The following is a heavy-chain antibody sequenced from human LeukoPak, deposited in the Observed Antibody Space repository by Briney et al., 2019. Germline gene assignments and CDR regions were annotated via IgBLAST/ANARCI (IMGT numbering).Heavy chain of an antibody. Sequence: GGSLRLSCAASGFTFSSYSKNWVRQAPGKGLEWVSSISSSSSYIYYADSVKGRFTISRDNAKNSLYLQMNSLRAEDTAVYYCARVNIVVVTATPDYFDYWGQGTLVTVSS. CDR3: ARVNIVVVTATPDYFDY. J-gene: IGHJ4*02. V-gene: IGHV3-21*01. CDR2: ISSSSSYI. D-gene: IGHD2-21*02. CDR1: GFTFSSYS.